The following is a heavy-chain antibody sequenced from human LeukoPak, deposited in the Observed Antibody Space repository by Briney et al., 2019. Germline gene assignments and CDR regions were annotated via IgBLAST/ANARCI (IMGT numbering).Heavy chain of an antibody. Sequence: SETLSLTCTVSGGSISSSSYYWGWIRQPPGKGLEWIGNIYYSGSTHYNPSLKNRVTISVDTSKNQISLRLSSVTAADTAVYYCARLYWEEPDYWGQGTLVTVSS. V-gene: IGHV4-39*01. CDR3: ARLYWEEPDY. CDR1: GGSISSSSYY. CDR2: IYYSGST. D-gene: IGHD2-8*02. J-gene: IGHJ4*02.